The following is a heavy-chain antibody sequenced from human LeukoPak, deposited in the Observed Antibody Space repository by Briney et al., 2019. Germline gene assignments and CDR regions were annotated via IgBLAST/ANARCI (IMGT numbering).Heavy chain of an antibody. CDR1: GYTFTSYG. J-gene: IGHJ5*02. V-gene: IGHV1-18*01. CDR3: ARGRIAVAEDWFDP. D-gene: IGHD6-19*01. CDR2: ISAYNGNT. Sequence: ASVKVSCKASGYTFTSYGISWVRQAPGQALEWIGWISAYNGNTNYAQKLQGRVTMTTDTSTSTAYMELRSLRSDDTAVYYCARGRIAVAEDWFDPWGQGTLVTVSS.